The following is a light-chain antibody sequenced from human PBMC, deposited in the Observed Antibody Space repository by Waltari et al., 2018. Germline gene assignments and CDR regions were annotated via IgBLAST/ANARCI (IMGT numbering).Light chain of an antibody. Sequence: SALTQPDSVSGSPGQSGTIFWAGTSNDVGGYNSVSWYQEHPVQAPRVIIYDVRERPSGVSDRFSGSKSGNTASLTISGLQAEDEADYYCSSQSSNDVVLFGGVTKLTVL. J-gene: IGLJ2*01. CDR1: SNDVGGYNS. CDR3: SSQSSNDVVL. V-gene: IGLV2-14*01. CDR2: DVR.